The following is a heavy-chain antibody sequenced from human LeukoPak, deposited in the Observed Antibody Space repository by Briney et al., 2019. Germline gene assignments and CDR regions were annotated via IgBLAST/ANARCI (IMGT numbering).Heavy chain of an antibody. CDR2: IYYSGST. J-gene: IGHJ5*02. CDR1: GGSISSSSYY. V-gene: IGHV4-39*01. Sequence: PSETLSLTCAVSGGSISSSSYYWGWIRQPPGKGLEWIGSIYYSGSTYYNPSLKSRVTISVDTSKNQFSLKLSSVTAADTAVYYCARQSYGDYLLNWFDPWGQGTLVTVSS. D-gene: IGHD4-17*01. CDR3: ARQSYGDYLLNWFDP.